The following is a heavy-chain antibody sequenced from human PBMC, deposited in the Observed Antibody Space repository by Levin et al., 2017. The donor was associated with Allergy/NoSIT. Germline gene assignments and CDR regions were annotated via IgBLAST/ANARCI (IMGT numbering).Heavy chain of an antibody. CDR3: ARVGAGLGFDP. V-gene: IGHV4-30-2*01. J-gene: IGHJ5*02. D-gene: IGHD1-26*01. CDR1: GGSISSGGYS. CDR2: IYHSGST. Sequence: SETLSLTCAVSGGSISSGGYSWSWIRQPPGKGLEWIGYIYHSGSTYYNPSLKSRVTISVDRSKNQFSLKLSSVTAADTAVYYCARVGAGLGFDPWGQGTLVTVSS.